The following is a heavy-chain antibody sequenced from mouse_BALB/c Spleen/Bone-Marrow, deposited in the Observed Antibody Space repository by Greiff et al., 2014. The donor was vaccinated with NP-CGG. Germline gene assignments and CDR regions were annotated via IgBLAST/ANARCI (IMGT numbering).Heavy chain of an antibody. Sequence: VQLQQSGPEPVRPGVSVKISCKGSGYTFTDYAMHWVKQSHAKSLEWIGVISTYSGNTNYNQKFKGKATMTVDKSSSTAYMELARLTSEDSAIYYCASPIYYGNYEGFAYWGQGTLVTVSA. CDR1: GYTFTDYA. J-gene: IGHJ3*01. V-gene: IGHV1-67*01. D-gene: IGHD2-1*01. CDR3: ASPIYYGNYEGFAY. CDR2: ISTYSGNT.